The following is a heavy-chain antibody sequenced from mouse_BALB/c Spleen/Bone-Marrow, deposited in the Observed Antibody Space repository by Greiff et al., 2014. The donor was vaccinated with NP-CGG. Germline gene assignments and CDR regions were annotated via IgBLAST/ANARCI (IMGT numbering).Heavy chain of an antibody. CDR3: GSGPAWFAY. Sequence: EVQVVESGPELVKPGASVKISCEASGNSFTGYFMNWVKQSHGKSLEWIGRINPYNGDTFYNQKFKGKATLTVDKSSSTAHMELLSLTSEDSAVYYCGSGPAWFAYWGQGTLVTVSA. CDR1: GNSFTGYF. J-gene: IGHJ3*01. CDR2: INPYNGDT. V-gene: IGHV1-37*01.